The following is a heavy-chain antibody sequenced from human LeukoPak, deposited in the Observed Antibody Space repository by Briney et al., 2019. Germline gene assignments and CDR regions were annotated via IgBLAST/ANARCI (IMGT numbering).Heavy chain of an antibody. J-gene: IGHJ4*02. CDR3: TRDLNHDSSG. D-gene: IGHD6-19*01. CDR2: IKTDGSEK. CDR1: GFRFSDYW. Sequence: PGGSLRLSCAASGFRFSDYWITWVRQAPGKGLECVANIKTDGSEKYYPNSVKGRFTISRNNAKNALYLQMNSMRVEDTAVYYCTRDLNHDSSGRGQGTLVTVSS. V-gene: IGHV3-7*01.